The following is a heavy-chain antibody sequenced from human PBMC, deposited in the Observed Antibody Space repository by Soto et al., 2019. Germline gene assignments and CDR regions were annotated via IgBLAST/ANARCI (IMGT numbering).Heavy chain of an antibody. D-gene: IGHD3-10*01. Sequence: QVQLVESGGGVVQPGRSLRLSCAASGFTFSSYGMHWVRQAPGKGLEWVAVISYDGSNKYYADSVKGRFTISRDNSKNTLYLQMNSLRGEDTAVYYCANDRAGAVVHWGQGALVTVSA. CDR3: ANDRAGAVVH. V-gene: IGHV3-30*18. J-gene: IGHJ5*02. CDR1: GFTFSSYG. CDR2: ISYDGSNK.